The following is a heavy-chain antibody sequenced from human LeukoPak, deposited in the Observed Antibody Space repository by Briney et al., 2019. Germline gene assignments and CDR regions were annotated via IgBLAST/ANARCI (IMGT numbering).Heavy chain of an antibody. D-gene: IGHD3-10*01. CDR1: GGSISSSSYY. CDR3: ARDMGSYYYYMDV. J-gene: IGHJ6*03. V-gene: IGHV4-39*02. CDR2: IYYSGST. Sequence: PSETLSLTCTVSGGSISSSSYYWGWIRQPPGKGLEWIGSIYYSGSTYYNPSLKSRVTISVDTSKNQFSLKLSSVTAADTAVYYCARDMGSYYYYMDVWGKGTTVTVSS.